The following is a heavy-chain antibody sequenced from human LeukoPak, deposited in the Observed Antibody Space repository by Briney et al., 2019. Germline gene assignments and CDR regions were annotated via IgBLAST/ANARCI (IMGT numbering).Heavy chain of an antibody. CDR1: GYTFTSYG. Sequence: EASVKVSCKASGYTFTSYGISWVRQAPGQGLEWMGWISAYNGNTNYAQKLQGRVTMTTDTSTSTAYMELRSLRSDDTAVYYCAREALITGYSSSWYVSWFDPWGQGALVTVSS. J-gene: IGHJ5*02. V-gene: IGHV1-18*01. CDR2: ISAYNGNT. D-gene: IGHD6-13*01. CDR3: AREALITGYSSSWYVSWFDP.